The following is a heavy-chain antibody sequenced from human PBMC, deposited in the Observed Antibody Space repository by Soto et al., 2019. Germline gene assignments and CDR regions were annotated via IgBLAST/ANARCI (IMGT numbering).Heavy chain of an antibody. CDR2: ISAYNGNT. D-gene: IGHD3-3*01. CDR3: ARGRYYDFWIGYDAFDI. J-gene: IGHJ3*02. Sequence: ASVKVSCKASGYTFTSYGISWVRQAPGQGLEWMGWISAYNGNTNYAQKLQGRVTMTTDTSTSTAYMELRSLRSDDTAVYYCARGRYYDFWIGYDAFDIWGQGTMVTVSS. CDR1: GYTFTSYG. V-gene: IGHV1-18*01.